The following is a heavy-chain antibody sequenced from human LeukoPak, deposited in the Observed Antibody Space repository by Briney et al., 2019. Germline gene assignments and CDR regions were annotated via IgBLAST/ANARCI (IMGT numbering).Heavy chain of an antibody. CDR1: GFTFSSYS. CDR3: ARGGGYSYGFDY. D-gene: IGHD5-18*01. Sequence: GGSLRLSCAASGFTFSSYSMNWVRQAPGKGLEWVSSISSSSSYIYYADSVKGRFTISRDNAKNSLYLQMNSLRAEDTAVYYCARGGGYSYGFDYWGQGTLVTVSS. J-gene: IGHJ4*02. CDR2: ISSSSSYI. V-gene: IGHV3-21*01.